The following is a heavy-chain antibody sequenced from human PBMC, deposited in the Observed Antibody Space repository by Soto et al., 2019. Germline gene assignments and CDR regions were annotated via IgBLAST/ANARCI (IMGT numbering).Heavy chain of an antibody. CDR3: ARVSRSSSSSFDYGDFDY. Sequence: SVKVSCKASGGTFSSYAISWVRQAPGQGLEWMGGIIPIFGTANYAQKFQGRVTITADESTSTAYMELSSLRSEGTAVYYCARVSRSSSSSFDYGDFDYWGQGTLVTVSS. CDR2: IIPIFGTA. J-gene: IGHJ4*02. CDR1: GGTFSSYA. V-gene: IGHV1-69*13. D-gene: IGHD6-6*01.